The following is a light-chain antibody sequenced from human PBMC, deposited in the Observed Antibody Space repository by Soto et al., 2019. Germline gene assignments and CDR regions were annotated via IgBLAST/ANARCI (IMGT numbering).Light chain of an antibody. CDR3: QQYGSSPLFT. J-gene: IGKJ3*01. V-gene: IGKV3-20*01. Sequence: DIVLTQSPGTLSLSPGERATLSCRASQSVSSSYLAWYQQKPGQAPRLLIDGASSRATGIPDRFSGSGSGTDFTLTISRLEPEDFAVYYCQQYGSSPLFTFGPGTKVDIK. CDR1: QSVSSSY. CDR2: GAS.